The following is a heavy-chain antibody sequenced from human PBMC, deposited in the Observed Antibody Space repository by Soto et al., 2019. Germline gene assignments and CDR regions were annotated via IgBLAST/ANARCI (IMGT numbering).Heavy chain of an antibody. CDR2: VYATGTS. J-gene: IGHJ5*02. CDR1: GGSMSKFY. V-gene: IGHV4-4*07. Sequence: SETRSLTCSVSGGSMSKFYWSWIRKTAGKGLEWMGRVYATGTSDYNPCLRSRIAMSVDISKKTFSLRLRSVTAADTGVYYCVRDGSKTLRDGFEPWGQAILVT. CDR3: VRDGSKTLRDGFEP. D-gene: IGHD4-17*01.